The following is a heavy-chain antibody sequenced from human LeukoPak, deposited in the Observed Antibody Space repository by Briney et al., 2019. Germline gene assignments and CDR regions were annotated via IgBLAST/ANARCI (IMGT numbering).Heavy chain of an antibody. V-gene: IGHV3-23*01. D-gene: IGHD6-13*01. CDR2: ISDGGDTT. J-gene: IGHJ5*02. CDR1: GFTFSNNG. Sequence: GGSLRLSCAASGFTFSNNGMTWVRQAPGKGMEWVTGISDGGDTTYDAGSVKGRFTVSRDNSKNTLYLQMNSLRAEDAAVYYCAKQSKRQLVPGYWFDPWGQGTLVTVSS. CDR3: AKQSKRQLVPGYWFDP.